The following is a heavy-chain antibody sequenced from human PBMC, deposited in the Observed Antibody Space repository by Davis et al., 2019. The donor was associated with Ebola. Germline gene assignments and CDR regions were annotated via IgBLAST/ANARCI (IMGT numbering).Heavy chain of an antibody. V-gene: IGHV6-1*01. J-gene: IGHJ4*02. CDR3: AKGWLRSGIRY. D-gene: IGHD5-12*01. CDR2: TYYKSKWYH. CDR1: GDSVSSAG. Sequence: HSQTLSLTCAISGDSVSSAGWNWIRQSPSRGLEWLGRTYYKSKWYHHYALSVENRITINLDTSKDQFSLQLKFVTPEDTAVYYCAKGWLRSGIRYWGQGTLVTVAS.